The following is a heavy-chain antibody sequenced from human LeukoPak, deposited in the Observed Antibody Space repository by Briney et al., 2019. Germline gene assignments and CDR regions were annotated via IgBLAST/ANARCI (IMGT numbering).Heavy chain of an antibody. J-gene: IGHJ3*02. V-gene: IGHV3-30*03. CDR1: GFTFSSYG. CDR3: ARDYYDSSGYSPGAFDI. D-gene: IGHD3-22*01. CDR2: VSYDGSIK. Sequence: GGSLRLSRAASGFTFSSYGMHWVRQAPGKGLEWVAVVSYDGSIKYYTDSVKGRITISRDNSKNTLYLQMNSLRVEDTAVYYCARDYYDSSGYSPGAFDIWGQGTMVTVSS.